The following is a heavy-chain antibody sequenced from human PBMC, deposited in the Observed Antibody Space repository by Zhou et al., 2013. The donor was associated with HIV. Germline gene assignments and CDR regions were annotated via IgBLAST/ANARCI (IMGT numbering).Heavy chain of an antibody. CDR3: ARVTADYGDYSAGYMDV. V-gene: IGHV1-69*04. J-gene: IGHJ6*03. CDR1: GGTFSSYA. CDR2: IIPILGIA. Sequence: QVQLVQSGAEVKKPGSSVKVSCKASGGTFSSYAISWVRQAPGQGLEWMGRIIPILGIANYAQKFQGRVTITADKSTSTAYMELSSLRSEDTAVYYCARVTADYGDYSAGYMDVWGKGTTVTVSS. D-gene: IGHD4-17*01.